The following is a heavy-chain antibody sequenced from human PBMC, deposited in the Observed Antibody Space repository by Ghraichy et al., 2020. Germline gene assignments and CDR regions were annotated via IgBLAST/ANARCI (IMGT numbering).Heavy chain of an antibody. CDR1: GDSISSSSYY. J-gene: IGHJ5*02. CDR2: IHYSGST. V-gene: IGHV4-39*01. Sequence: SETLSLTCTVSGDSISSSSYYLGWIRQPPGKGLEWIASIHYSGSTYHNPSLKSRVTISVDTSKNQFSLKLSFVTAADTAVYYCARHKGYCYSSSSCYTDWFDPWGQGTLVTVSS. D-gene: IGHD2-2*01. CDR3: ARHKGYCYSSSSCYTDWFDP.